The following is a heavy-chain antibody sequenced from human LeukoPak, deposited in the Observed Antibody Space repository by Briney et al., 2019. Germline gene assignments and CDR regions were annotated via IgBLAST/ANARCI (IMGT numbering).Heavy chain of an antibody. CDR3: ASTAGIAASGRGGYFDY. D-gene: IGHD6-13*01. V-gene: IGHV3-74*01. CDR2: INSDGSST. J-gene: IGHJ4*02. Sequence: PGGSLRLSCEASGFTLSSYWMHWVRHAPGKGLVWVSRINSDGSSTRYADSVKGRVTISRDNSKNTLHLQMNSLRPEDTAVYYCASTAGIAASGRGGYFDYWGQGTLVTVSS. CDR1: GFTLSSYW.